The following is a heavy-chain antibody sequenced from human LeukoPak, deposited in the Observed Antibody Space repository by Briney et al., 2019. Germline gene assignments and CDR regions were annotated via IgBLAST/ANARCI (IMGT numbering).Heavy chain of an antibody. CDR3: TRDRGAYNLYDY. D-gene: IGHD1-1*01. J-gene: IGHJ4*02. CDR2: IRSKAYGETA. V-gene: IGHV3-49*03. Sequence: GGSLRLSCAASGFTFSNAWMSWIRQAPGKGLEWVGFIRSKAYGETADYAASVKGRFTISRDDSKAIAYLQMNSLKTEDTAVYHCTRDRGAYNLYDYWGQGTLVTVSS. CDR1: GFTFSNAW.